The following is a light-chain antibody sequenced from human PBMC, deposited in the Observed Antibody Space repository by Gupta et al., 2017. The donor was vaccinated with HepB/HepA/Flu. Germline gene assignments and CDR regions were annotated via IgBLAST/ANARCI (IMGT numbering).Light chain of an antibody. Sequence: DIQLTQSPSFLSASVGDRVSITCRASQGISSSLAWYQQKPGKAPKLLIYGASTLQSGVPSRFSGSGSGTEFTLTISSRQPEDFATYYCQQLNNYPPVTFGQGTKLEIK. V-gene: IGKV1-9*01. J-gene: IGKJ2*01. CDR3: QQLNNYPPVT. CDR2: GAS. CDR1: QGISSS.